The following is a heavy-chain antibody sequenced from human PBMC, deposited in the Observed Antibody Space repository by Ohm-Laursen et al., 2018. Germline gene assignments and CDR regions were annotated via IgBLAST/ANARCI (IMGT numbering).Heavy chain of an antibody. CDR2: ISSSSSYI. CDR3: AREGVTYYYDSSGYYNY. D-gene: IGHD3-22*01. V-gene: IGHV3-21*01. Sequence: GSLSLSCTASGFTFSSYSMNWVRQAPGKGLEWVSSISSSSSYIYYADSVKGRFTISRDNAKNSLYLQMNSLRAEDTAVYYCAREGVTYYYDSSGYYNYWGQGTLVTVSS. CDR1: GFTFSSYS. J-gene: IGHJ4*02.